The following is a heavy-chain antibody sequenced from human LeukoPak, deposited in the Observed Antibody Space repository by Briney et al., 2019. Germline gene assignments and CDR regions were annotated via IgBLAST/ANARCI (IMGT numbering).Heavy chain of an antibody. D-gene: IGHD6-19*01. J-gene: IGHJ4*02. CDR1: GGTFSSYA. V-gene: IGHV1-69*04. CDR3: ARDTTPAYSSGWYSSYY. Sequence: PVKVSCKASGGTFSSYAISWVRQAPGQGLEWMGRIIPILGIANYAQKFQGRVTITADKSTSTAYMELSSLRSEDTAVYYCARDTTPAYSSGWYSSYYWGQGTLVTVSS. CDR2: IIPILGIA.